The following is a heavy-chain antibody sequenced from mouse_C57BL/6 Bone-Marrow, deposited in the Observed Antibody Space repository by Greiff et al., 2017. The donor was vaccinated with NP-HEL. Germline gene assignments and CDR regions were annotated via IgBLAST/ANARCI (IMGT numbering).Heavy chain of an antibody. CDR2: IYPRSGNT. Sequence: QVQLQQSGAELARPGASVKLSCKASGYTFTSYGISWVKQRTGQGLEWIGEIYPRSGNTYYNEKFKGKATLTADKSSSTAYMELRSLTSEDSAVYFCARGGVTTVVATGNYFDYWGQGTTLTVSS. D-gene: IGHD1-1*01. CDR1: GYTFTSYG. J-gene: IGHJ2*01. V-gene: IGHV1-81*01. CDR3: ARGGVTTVVATGNYFDY.